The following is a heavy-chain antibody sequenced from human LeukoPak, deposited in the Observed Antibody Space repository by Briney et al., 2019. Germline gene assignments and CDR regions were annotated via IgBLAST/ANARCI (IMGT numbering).Heavy chain of an antibody. CDR3: AKGLLVSFDY. D-gene: IGHD2-15*01. Sequence: GGSLRLSCAASGFTFSGYGMHWVRQAPGKGLEWVAFIHYDGSDKYYADSVKGRFTISRDNSKNTLYLQMNSLRAEDTAVYYCAKGLLVSFDYWGQGTLVTVSS. J-gene: IGHJ4*02. V-gene: IGHV3-30*02. CDR2: IHYDGSDK. CDR1: GFTFSGYG.